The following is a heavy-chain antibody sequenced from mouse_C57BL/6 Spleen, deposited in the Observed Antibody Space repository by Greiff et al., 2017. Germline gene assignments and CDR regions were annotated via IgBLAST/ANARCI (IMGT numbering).Heavy chain of an antibody. CDR2: IDPNNGGT. V-gene: IGHV1-72*01. J-gene: IGHJ4*01. CDR1: GYTFTSYW. Sequence: QVQLQQPGAELVKPGASVKLSCKASGYTFTSYWMHWVKQRPGRGLEWIGRIDPNNGGTKYNEKFQSKATLTVDKPSSTAYMQVSSLTSGDSAVYYGARWGSNYYAMDYWGQGTSVTVSS. CDR3: ARWGSNYYAMDY. D-gene: IGHD1-1*01.